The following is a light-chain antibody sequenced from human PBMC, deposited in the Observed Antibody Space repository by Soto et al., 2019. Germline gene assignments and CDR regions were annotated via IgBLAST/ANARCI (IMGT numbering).Light chain of an antibody. V-gene: IGKV3-20*01. Sequence: EIVLTQSPDTLSLSPGERATLSCRASQSVRSNYLAWYQQKPGQAPRFLIYDASSRATGIPDRFSGSGSGTDFTRTISRLEPEDFAVYYWQQYGSSPLTFGGGTKVEIK. CDR3: QQYGSSPLT. J-gene: IGKJ4*01. CDR2: DAS. CDR1: QSVRSNY.